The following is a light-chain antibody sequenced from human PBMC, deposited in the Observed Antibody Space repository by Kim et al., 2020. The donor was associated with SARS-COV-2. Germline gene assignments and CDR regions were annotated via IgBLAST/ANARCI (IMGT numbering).Light chain of an antibody. J-gene: IGLJ2*01. CDR2: EVS. V-gene: IGLV2-8*01. CDR3: SSYAGSNIVV. CDR1: SSEVGGHNY. Sequence: GQSVTLACTGTSSEVGGHNYVSWYQHNPGKAPKLLMYEVSERPSGGPDRFSGSKSGNTASLTVSGLQSEDEADYYCSSYAGSNIVVFGGGTQLTVL.